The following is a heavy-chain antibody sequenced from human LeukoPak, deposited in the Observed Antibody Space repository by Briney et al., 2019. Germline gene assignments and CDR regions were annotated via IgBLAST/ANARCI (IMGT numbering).Heavy chain of an antibody. CDR2: ISSSGSTI. D-gene: IGHD4-17*01. Sequence: PGGSLRLSCAAFGFTFSSYSMNWVRQAPGKGLEWVSYISSSGSTIYYADSVKGRFTISRDNAKNSLYLQMNSLRAEDTAVYYCAKAYGDYPPGTVDYWGQGTLVTVSS. CDR1: GFTFSSYS. V-gene: IGHV3-48*04. J-gene: IGHJ4*02. CDR3: AKAYGDYPPGTVDY.